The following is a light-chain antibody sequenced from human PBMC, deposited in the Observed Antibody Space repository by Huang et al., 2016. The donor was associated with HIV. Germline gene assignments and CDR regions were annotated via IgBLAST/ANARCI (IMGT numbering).Light chain of an antibody. CDR3: QQRSNWPPLT. V-gene: IGKV3-11*01. J-gene: IGKJ4*01. CDR1: QRVSRY. CDR2: DAS. Sequence: EIVLTQSPATLSLSPGERATLSCRASQRVSRYLAWYQQKPGQAHRLLIYDASNRATGIPARFSGSGSGTDFTLTISSLEPEDFAVYYCQQRSNWPPLTFGGGTKVEIK.